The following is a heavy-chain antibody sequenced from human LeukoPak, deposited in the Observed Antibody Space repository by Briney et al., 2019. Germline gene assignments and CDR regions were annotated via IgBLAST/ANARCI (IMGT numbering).Heavy chain of an antibody. V-gene: IGHV1-18*04. Sequence: ASVKVSCKASGYTFTSYYMHWVRQAPGQGLEWMGWISTYNGNTNYAQKLQGRVTMTTDTTTSTAYMDLRSLRSDDTAVYYCARDVYYYDSSPYYYFDFWGQGTLVAVSS. D-gene: IGHD3-22*01. CDR2: ISTYNGNT. J-gene: IGHJ4*02. CDR1: GYTFTSYY. CDR3: ARDVYYYDSSPYYYFDF.